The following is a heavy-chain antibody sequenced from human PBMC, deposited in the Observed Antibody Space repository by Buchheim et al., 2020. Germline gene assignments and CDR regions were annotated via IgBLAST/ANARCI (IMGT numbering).Heavy chain of an antibody. CDR2: IWYDGSNK. CDR3: ARESSSWSFDY. CDR1: GFTFSSYG. J-gene: IGHJ4*02. V-gene: IGHV3-33*01. Sequence: QVQLVESGGGVVQPGRSLRLSCAASGFTFSSYGMHWVRQAPGKGLEWVAVIWYDGSNKYYADSVKGRFTISRDNSKNTLYLQMNSLRAEDTAVYYWARESSSWSFDYWGQGTL. D-gene: IGHD6-13*01.